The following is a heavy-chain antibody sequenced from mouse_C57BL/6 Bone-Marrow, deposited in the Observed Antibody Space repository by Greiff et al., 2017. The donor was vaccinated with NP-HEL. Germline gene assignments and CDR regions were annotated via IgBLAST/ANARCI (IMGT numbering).Heavy chain of an antibody. D-gene: IGHD1-1*01. Sequence: QVQLKQPGAELVKPGASVKMSCKASGYTFTSYWITWVKQRPGQGLEWIGDIYPGSGSTNYNEKFKRKATLTVDTSSSTAYMQLSSLTSEDSAVYYCARRTVVAGDFDYWGQGTTLTVSS. V-gene: IGHV1-55*01. J-gene: IGHJ2*01. CDR3: ARRTVVAGDFDY. CDR2: IYPGSGST. CDR1: GYTFTSYW.